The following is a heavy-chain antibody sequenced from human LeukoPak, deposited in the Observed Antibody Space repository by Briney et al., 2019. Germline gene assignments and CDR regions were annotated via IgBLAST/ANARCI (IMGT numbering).Heavy chain of an antibody. J-gene: IGHJ5*02. Sequence: SVKVSCKASGGTFSSYAISWVRQAPGQGLEWMGGIIPIFGTANYAQKFQGRVTITADKSTSTAYMELSSLRSEDTAVYYCAREASYGSGSYYNHWGQGTLATVSS. D-gene: IGHD3-10*01. V-gene: IGHV1-69*06. CDR1: GGTFSSYA. CDR3: AREASYGSGSYYNH. CDR2: IIPIFGTA.